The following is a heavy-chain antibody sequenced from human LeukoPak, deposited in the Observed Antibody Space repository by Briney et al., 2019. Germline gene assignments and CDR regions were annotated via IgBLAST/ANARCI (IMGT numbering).Heavy chain of an antibody. V-gene: IGHV4-31*03. Sequence: PSQTLSLTCTVSGGSISSGGYYWSWIRQHPGKGLEWIGYTYYSGSTNYNPSLKSRVTISVDTSKNQFSLKLSSVTAADTAVYYCARRTATGDLLYWYFDLWGRGTLVTVSS. CDR1: GGSISSGGYY. CDR2: TYYSGST. D-gene: IGHD2-21*02. J-gene: IGHJ2*01. CDR3: ARRTATGDLLYWYFDL.